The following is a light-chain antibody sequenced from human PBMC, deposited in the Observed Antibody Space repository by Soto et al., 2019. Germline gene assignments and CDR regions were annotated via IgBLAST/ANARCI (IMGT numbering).Light chain of an antibody. J-gene: IGKJ1*01. CDR1: QSLLHSNGYNY. Sequence: DIVMTQSPLSLPVTPGEPASISCRSSQSLLHSNGYNYLDWYLQKPGQSPQLLIYLGSNRASGVPDRFSGSGSGTDFTLTISSVEAEDVGVYYCMQALQTPTFGQGTTVEIK. V-gene: IGKV2-28*01. CDR3: MQALQTPT. CDR2: LGS.